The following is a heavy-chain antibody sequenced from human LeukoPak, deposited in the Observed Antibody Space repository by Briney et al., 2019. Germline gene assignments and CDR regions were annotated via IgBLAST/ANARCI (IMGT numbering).Heavy chain of an antibody. V-gene: IGHV3-7*01. CDR2: IKEDGSDK. Sequence: GGSLRLSCAASGFTFSNYWMTWVRQAPGKGLERVANIKEDGSDKYYVDSVKGRVTISRDNAKNSLFLQINSLRAEDTAEYYCARYGGSGYMDVWGKGTTVTVSS. D-gene: IGHD4-23*01. CDR3: ARYGGSGYMDV. J-gene: IGHJ6*03. CDR1: GFTFSNYW.